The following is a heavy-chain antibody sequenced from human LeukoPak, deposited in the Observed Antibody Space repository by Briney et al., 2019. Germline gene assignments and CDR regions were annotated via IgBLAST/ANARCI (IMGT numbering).Heavy chain of an antibody. V-gene: IGHV3-23*01. CDR3: AKGSYYDSSGYYAD. Sequence: GGSLRLSCVASGFTFRIYAMSWVRQAPGKGLEWVSGVSGGGGSTYYVDSVKGRFTISSDNSKNTLYLQMYSLRAEDTALYYCAKGSYYDSSGYYADWGQGTLVTVSS. CDR2: VSGGGGST. CDR1: GFTFRIYA. D-gene: IGHD3-22*01. J-gene: IGHJ4*02.